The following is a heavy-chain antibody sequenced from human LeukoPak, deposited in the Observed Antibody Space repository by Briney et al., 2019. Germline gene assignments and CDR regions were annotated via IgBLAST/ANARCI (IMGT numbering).Heavy chain of an antibody. D-gene: IGHD3-3*01. J-gene: IGHJ4*02. CDR1: GFTFSDYY. CDR2: ISSSGSTI. Sequence: KTGGSLRLSCAASGFTFSDYYMSWIRQAPGKGLEWVSYISSSGSTINYADSVKGRFTISRDNAKNSLYLQMNSLRAEDTAVYYCARVFYDFWSGYPTIYFDYWGQGTLVTVSS. CDR3: ARVFYDFWSGYPTIYFDY. V-gene: IGHV3-11*01.